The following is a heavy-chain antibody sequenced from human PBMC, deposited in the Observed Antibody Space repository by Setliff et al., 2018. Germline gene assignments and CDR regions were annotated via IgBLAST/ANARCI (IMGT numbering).Heavy chain of an antibody. Sequence: GGSLRLSCAASGFTFSSYAMSWVRQAPGKGLEWVSAISGSGGSTYYADSVKGRFTISRDNAKNTLYLQMNSLRAEDTAVYYCAKRGPYCSGGTCHYYFDYWGQGTLVTVSS. J-gene: IGHJ4*02. D-gene: IGHD2-15*01. CDR2: ISGSGGST. V-gene: IGHV3-23*01. CDR3: AKRGPYCSGGTCHYYFDY. CDR1: GFTFSSYA.